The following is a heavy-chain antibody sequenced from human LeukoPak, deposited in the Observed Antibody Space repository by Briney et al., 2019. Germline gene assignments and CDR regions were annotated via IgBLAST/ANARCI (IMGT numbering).Heavy chain of an antibody. CDR2: ISYSGNT. V-gene: IGHV4-59*01. Sequence: PSETLSLTCTVSGGSFSFYYWSWIRQPPGKGLEWIGYISYSGNTNYNPSLKSRVTISVDTSKNQFSLKLSSVTAADTAVYYCASGTYTHYYFDYWGQGTLVTVSS. CDR3: ASGTYTHYYFDY. D-gene: IGHD1-26*01. CDR1: GGSFSFYY. J-gene: IGHJ4*02.